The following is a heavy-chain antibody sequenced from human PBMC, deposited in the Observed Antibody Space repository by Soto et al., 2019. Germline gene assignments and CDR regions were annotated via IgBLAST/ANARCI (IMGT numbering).Heavy chain of an antibody. Sequence: SLTCTVSGGSISSYYWSWIRQPAGKGLEWIGRIYTSGSTNYNPSLKSRVTMSVDTSKNQFSLKLSSVTAADTAVYYCARDRYYDSSGYYTNWFDPWGQGTLVTVSS. CDR3: ARDRYYDSSGYYTNWFDP. D-gene: IGHD3-22*01. V-gene: IGHV4-4*07. CDR2: IYTSGST. J-gene: IGHJ5*02. CDR1: GGSISSYY.